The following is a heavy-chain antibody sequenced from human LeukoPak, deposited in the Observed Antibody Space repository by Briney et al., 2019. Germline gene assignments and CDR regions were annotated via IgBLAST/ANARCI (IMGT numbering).Heavy chain of an antibody. V-gene: IGHV3-21*01. D-gene: IGHD6-13*01. J-gene: IGHJ5*02. CDR2: ISSSSSYI. CDR3: AREKRSGAAAADR. CDR1: GFTFSSYS. Sequence: PGGSLRLSCAASGFTFSSYSMNWVRQAPGKGLEWVSSISSSSSYIYYADSVKGRFTISRDYAKNSLYLQMNSLRAEDAAVYYCAREKRSGAAAADRWGQGTLVTVSS.